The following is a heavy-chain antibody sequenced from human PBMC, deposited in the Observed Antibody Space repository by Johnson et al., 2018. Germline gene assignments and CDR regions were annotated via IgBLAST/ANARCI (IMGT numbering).Heavy chain of an antibody. CDR1: GGSIGSSRNY. CDR2: ISYSGRT. J-gene: IGHJ5*02. CDR3: ARHLAYGDSPNRFDP. V-gene: IGHV4-39*01. D-gene: IGHD4-17*01. Sequence: QVQLQESGPGLVKPSETLSLTCTVAGGSIGSSRNYWGWIRQPPGKGLEWIGSISYSGRTYYYPSLKSRVSISVDTSKNQFSLKLSSVTAADTAMYYCARHLAYGDSPNRFDPWGQGTLVTVSS.